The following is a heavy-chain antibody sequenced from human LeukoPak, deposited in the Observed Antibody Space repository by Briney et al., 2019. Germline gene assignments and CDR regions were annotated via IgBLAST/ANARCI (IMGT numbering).Heavy chain of an antibody. CDR1: GYTFTSYD. Sequence: GASVKVPCKASGYTFTSYDINWVRQATGQGLEWMGWMNPNSGNTGYAQKFQGRVTMTRNTSISTAYMELSSLRSEDTAVYYCAGTETIRYFDWSHYYYGMDXXXXXXXVTXXS. D-gene: IGHD3-9*01. CDR3: AGTETIRYFDWSHYYYGMDX. CDR2: MNPNSGNT. V-gene: IGHV1-8*01. J-gene: IGHJ6*01.